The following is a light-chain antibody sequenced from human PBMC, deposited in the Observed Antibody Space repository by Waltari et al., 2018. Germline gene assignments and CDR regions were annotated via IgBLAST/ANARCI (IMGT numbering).Light chain of an antibody. CDR3: QHYVRLPVS. CDR1: PRDSRS. V-gene: IGKV3-20*01. Sequence: ASPRDSRSLPGYQQKPGQARRLLIDGASSRATGVPDRFSGCWSGTDFSLTISRLEPEDFAVYYCQHYVRLPVSFGQGNKVEIK. CDR2: GAS. J-gene: IGKJ1*01.